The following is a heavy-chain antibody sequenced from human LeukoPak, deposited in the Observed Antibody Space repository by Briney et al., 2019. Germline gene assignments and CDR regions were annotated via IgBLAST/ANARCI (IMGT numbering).Heavy chain of an antibody. CDR3: ARHGPLRDY. V-gene: IGHV3-21*01. CDR1: GFTFSSYS. Sequence: PGGSLRLSCAASGFTFSSYSMNWVRQAPGKGLEWVSSISSSSSYIYCADSVKGRFAISRDNAKNSLYLQMNSLRAEDTAVYYCARHGPLRDYWGQGTLVTVSS. J-gene: IGHJ4*02. D-gene: IGHD4-17*01. CDR2: ISSSSSYI.